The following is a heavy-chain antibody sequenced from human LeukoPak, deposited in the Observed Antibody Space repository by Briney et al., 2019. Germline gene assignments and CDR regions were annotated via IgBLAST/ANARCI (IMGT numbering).Heavy chain of an antibody. Sequence: ASVKVSCKASGYTFTSYYMNWVRQAPGQGLEWIGIINPSGGSTSYAQKFQGRVTMTRDTSTSTVYMELSSLRSEDTAVYYCARVGFGVVMGPDYYMDVWGKGTTVTVSS. CDR1: GYTFTSYY. CDR2: INPSGGST. J-gene: IGHJ6*03. CDR3: ARVGFGVVMGPDYYMDV. V-gene: IGHV1-46*01. D-gene: IGHD3-3*01.